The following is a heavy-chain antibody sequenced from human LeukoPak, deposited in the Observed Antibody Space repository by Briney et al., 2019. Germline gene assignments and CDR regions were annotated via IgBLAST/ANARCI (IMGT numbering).Heavy chain of an antibody. V-gene: IGHV3-13*01. Sequence: PGGSLRLSCAASGFSFSISDFHWVRQAAGKGLEWVSAIGTGGDTYYGDSVKDRFTISRENARNSLYLQMNNLRPGDSVVYYCAREVADSSSWDWSFDLWGRGTLVTVSS. J-gene: IGHJ2*01. CDR2: IGTGGDT. CDR3: AREVADSSSWDWSFDL. D-gene: IGHD6-6*01. CDR1: GFSFSISD.